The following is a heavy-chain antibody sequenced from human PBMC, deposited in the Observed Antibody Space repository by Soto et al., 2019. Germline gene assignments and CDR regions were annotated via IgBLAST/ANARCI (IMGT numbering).Heavy chain of an antibody. D-gene: IGHD3-10*01. V-gene: IGHV4-59*08. CDR1: GGSITNYY. J-gene: IGHJ6*02. CDR3: ARHGFGPLHGLVDV. CDR2: INYDGYS. Sequence: QVQLQESGPGLVKPSETLSLTCTVSGGSITNYYCSWFRQPPGKGLEWIGYINYDGYSAYNLSLKRLVPLTMDASKTQFSPMLESVTATDTAVYYCARHGFGPLHGLVDVWGPGTTVIVSS.